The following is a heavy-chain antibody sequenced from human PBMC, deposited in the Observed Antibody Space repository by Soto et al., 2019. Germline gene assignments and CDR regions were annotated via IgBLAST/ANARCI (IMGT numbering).Heavy chain of an antibody. V-gene: IGHV3-23*01. Sequence: GGSLRLSCAASGFTFSSYAMSWVRQAPGKGLEWVSAISGSGGSTYYADSVKGRFTISRDNSKNTLYLQMNSLRAEDTAVYYCAKIPLLEWLLYYFDYWGQGTLVTVSS. CDR2: ISGSGGST. CDR3: AKIPLLEWLLYYFDY. D-gene: IGHD3-3*01. CDR1: GFTFSSYA. J-gene: IGHJ4*02.